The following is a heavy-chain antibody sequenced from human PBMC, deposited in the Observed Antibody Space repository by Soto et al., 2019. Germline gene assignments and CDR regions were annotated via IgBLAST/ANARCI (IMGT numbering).Heavy chain of an antibody. CDR1: GFTFSSYW. D-gene: IGHD3-3*01. V-gene: IGHV3-7*03. CDR2: IKQDGSEK. Sequence: GGSLRLSCAASGFTFSSYWMSWVRQAPGKGLEWVANIKQDGSEKYYVDSVKGRFTISRDNAKNSLYLQMNSLRAEDTAVYYCARVPTIFGVVHKLQYGMDVWGQGTTVTVSS. CDR3: ARVPTIFGVVHKLQYGMDV. J-gene: IGHJ6*02.